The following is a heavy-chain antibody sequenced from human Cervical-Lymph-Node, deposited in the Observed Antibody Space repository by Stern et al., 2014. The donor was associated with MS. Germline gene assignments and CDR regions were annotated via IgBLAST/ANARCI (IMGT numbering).Heavy chain of an antibody. Sequence: QVQLVQSGAEMKRPGTSMKVSCKASGYTFTDYYMHWVRQAPGQGLQWMGRINPKTGGANYTEAFQGRVTMARDTSISTGYMVLSSLRSDDTAVYYCAREIHPAITFDIWGQGTVGTVSS. J-gene: IGHJ3*02. D-gene: IGHD2-21*01. CDR3: AREIHPAITFDI. CDR1: GYTFTDYY. CDR2: INPKTGGA. V-gene: IGHV1-2*06.